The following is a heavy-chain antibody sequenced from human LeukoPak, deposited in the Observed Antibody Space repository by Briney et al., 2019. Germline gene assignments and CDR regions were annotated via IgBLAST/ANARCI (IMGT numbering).Heavy chain of an antibody. V-gene: IGHV4-31*03. CDR1: GGSLSSGDSY. CDR3: AREYCSSTSCYHAFDI. CDR2: IYYSGTT. Sequence: PSETLSLTCTVSGGSLSSGDSYWTWIRQHPGKGLEWIGYIYYSGTTYYNPSLKSRLTISVDTSKNQFSLKLSSVTAADTAVYYCAREYCSSTSCYHAFDIWGQGTMVTVSS. D-gene: IGHD2-2*01. J-gene: IGHJ3*02.